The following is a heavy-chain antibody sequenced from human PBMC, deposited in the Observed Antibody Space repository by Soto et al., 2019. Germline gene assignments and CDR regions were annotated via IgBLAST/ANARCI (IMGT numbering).Heavy chain of an antibody. CDR3: ATTYYYGSGSYYNGGYRFDP. CDR1: GYTFTSYA. J-gene: IGHJ5*02. Sequence: ASVKVSCKASGYTFTSYAIHWVRQTPGQRLEWMGWINAGNGNTKYSQKFQGRVTITRDTSASTAYMELSSLRSEDTSIYYCATTYYYGSGSYYNGGYRFDPWGQGTLVTVSS. CDR2: INAGNGNT. V-gene: IGHV1-3*01. D-gene: IGHD3-10*01.